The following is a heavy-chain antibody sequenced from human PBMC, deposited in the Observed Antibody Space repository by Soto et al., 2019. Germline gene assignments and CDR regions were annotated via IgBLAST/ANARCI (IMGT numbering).Heavy chain of an antibody. V-gene: IGHV3-7*01. CDR3: AREDFYRFDY. CDR2: IKEDGSAK. CDR1: GFSFTSYW. Sequence: EVQLVESGGGLVQPGGSLRVSCAASGFSFTSYWMSWVRQAPGKGLEWVANIKEDGSAKYYLDSVKGRFTISRDNAKNSLSLQMSSLRAEDTAVYYCAREDFYRFDYWGQGNLVTFSS. J-gene: IGHJ4*02.